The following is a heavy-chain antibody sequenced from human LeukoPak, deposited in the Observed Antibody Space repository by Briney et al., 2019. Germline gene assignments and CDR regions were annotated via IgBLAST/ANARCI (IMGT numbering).Heavy chain of an antibody. CDR3: ARDAGDAFDI. Sequence: PSETLSLTCAVYGGSFIGFQWNWIRQPPGKGLEWIGYIYYSGSTNYNPSLKSRVTISVDTSKNQFSLKLSSVTAADTAVYYCARDAGDAFDIWGQGTMVTVSS. CDR2: IYYSGST. J-gene: IGHJ3*02. V-gene: IGHV4-59*01. CDR1: GGSFIGFQ.